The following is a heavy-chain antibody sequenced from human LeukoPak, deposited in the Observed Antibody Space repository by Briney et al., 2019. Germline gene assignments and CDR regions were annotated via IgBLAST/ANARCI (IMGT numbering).Heavy chain of an antibody. CDR2: ISGSGGNT. D-gene: IGHD2-15*01. Sequence: GGPLRLSCAASVFTFSSYAMSWARQAPGKGLEWVSTISGSGGNTYYADYVKSRFTISRDDSENTLYLQMNSLRAEDTAVYYCAKSGLNRFDYWGKGTLVTVSS. CDR3: AKSGLNRFDY. CDR1: VFTFSSYA. V-gene: IGHV3-23*01. J-gene: IGHJ4*02.